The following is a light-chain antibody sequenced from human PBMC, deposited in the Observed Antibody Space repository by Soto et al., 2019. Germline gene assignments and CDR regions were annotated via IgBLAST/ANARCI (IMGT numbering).Light chain of an antibody. CDR3: QQSYSTPYT. V-gene: IGKV1-39*01. CDR2: AAS. CDR1: QSISSY. Sequence: DIQMTQSPSSLSASVGDRVTITCRASQSISSYLNWYQQKPVKAPKLLIYAASSLQSGVPSRFSGCGSGTDFTLTISSLQPEDFATYYCQQSYSTPYTFGQGTKLEIK. J-gene: IGKJ2*01.